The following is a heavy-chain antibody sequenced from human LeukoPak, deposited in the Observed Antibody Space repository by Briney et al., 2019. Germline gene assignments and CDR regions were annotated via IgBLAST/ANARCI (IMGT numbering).Heavy chain of an antibody. V-gene: IGHV4-59*01. D-gene: IGHD1-26*01. Sequence: SETLSLTCAVYGGSINNYYWSWIRQPPGKGLEWIGYIYHSGSTDYNPSLKSRVTITVDTSKNQFFLKVNSVTAADTAVYYCARDRELGYWGQGTLVTVSS. CDR2: IYHSGST. CDR3: ARDRELGY. J-gene: IGHJ4*02. CDR1: GGSINNYY.